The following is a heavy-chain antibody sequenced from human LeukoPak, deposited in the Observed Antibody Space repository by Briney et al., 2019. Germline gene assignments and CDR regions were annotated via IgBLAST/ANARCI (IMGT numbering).Heavy chain of an antibody. J-gene: IGHJ6*02. CDR3: ARTGSAVTYYYYGMDV. D-gene: IGHD1-14*01. CDR1: GFTFSSNY. V-gene: IGHV3-66*01. CDR2: IYSGGST. Sequence: GGSLRLSCAASGFTFSSNYMSWVRQAPGKGLEWVSVIYSGGSTYYADSVKGTFTISRDNSKNTLYLQMNSLRAEDAAVYYCARTGSAVTYYYYGMDVWGQGTTVTVSS.